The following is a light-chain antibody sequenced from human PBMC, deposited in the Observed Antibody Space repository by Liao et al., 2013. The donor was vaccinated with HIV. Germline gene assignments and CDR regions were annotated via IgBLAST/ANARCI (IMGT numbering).Light chain of an antibody. CDR1: KLGDKY. J-gene: IGLJ1*01. V-gene: IGLV3-1*01. Sequence: SYELTQPPSVSVSPGQTASISCSGDKLGDKYACWYQQKPGQSPVLVIYQDSKRPSGIPERFSGSNSGNTATLTITRVEAGDEADYYCQVWDSDFYVFGTGTKVSVV. CDR2: QDS. CDR3: QVWDSDFYV.